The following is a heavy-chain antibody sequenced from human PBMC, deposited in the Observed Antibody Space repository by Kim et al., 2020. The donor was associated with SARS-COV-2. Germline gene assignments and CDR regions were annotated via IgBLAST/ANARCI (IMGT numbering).Heavy chain of an antibody. CDR1: GFTFSSYD. CDR2: IGTAGDT. CDR3: AGSKRRGAAAAQWSYYYYYGMDV. J-gene: IGHJ6*02. D-gene: IGHD6-13*01. Sequence: PGGSLRLSCAASGFTFSSYDMHWVRQATGKGLEWVSAIGTAGDTYYPGSVKGRFTISRENAKNSLYLQMNSLRAGDTAVYYCAGSKRRGAAAAQWSYYYYYGMDVWGQGTTVTVSS. V-gene: IGHV3-13*04.